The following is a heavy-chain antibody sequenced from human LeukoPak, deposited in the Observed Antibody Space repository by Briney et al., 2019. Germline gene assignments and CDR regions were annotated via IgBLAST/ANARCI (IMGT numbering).Heavy chain of an antibody. CDR3: ARALRYSSPFDY. V-gene: IGHV3-74*01. Sequence: PGGSLRLSCAASEFTFSSYWVHWVRQAPGKGLVWVSRINSDGSSTSYADTVKGRFTISRDNAKNTLYLQMNSLRAEDTAVYYCARALRYSSPFDYWGQGTLVTVSS. D-gene: IGHD6-13*01. CDR1: EFTFSSYW. CDR2: INSDGSST. J-gene: IGHJ4*02.